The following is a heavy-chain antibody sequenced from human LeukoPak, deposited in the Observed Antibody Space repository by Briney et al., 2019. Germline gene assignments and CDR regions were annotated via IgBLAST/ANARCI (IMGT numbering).Heavy chain of an antibody. J-gene: IGHJ4*02. CDR2: ISGSGGST. CDR3: AIVSSSWYRDY. CDR1: GFTFSSYA. Sequence: AGGSLRLSCAASGFTFSSYAMSWVRQAPGKGLEWVSAISGSGGSTYSADSVKGRFTISRDNSKNTLYLQMNSLRAEDTAVYYCAIVSSSWYRDYWGQGTLVTVSS. D-gene: IGHD6-13*01. V-gene: IGHV3-23*01.